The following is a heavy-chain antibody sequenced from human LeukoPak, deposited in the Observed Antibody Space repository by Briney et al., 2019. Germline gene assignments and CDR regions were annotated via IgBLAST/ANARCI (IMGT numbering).Heavy chain of an antibody. D-gene: IGHD4-17*01. CDR2: ISGSGGST. J-gene: IGHJ3*02. CDR3: AKTPHATVTTRAFDI. Sequence: PGGSLRLSCAASGFTFSSYGMSWVRQAPGKGLEWVSAISGSGGSTYYADSVKGRFTISRDNSKNTLYLQMNSLRAEDTAVYYCAKTPHATVTTRAFDIWGQGTMVTVSS. V-gene: IGHV3-23*01. CDR1: GFTFSSYG.